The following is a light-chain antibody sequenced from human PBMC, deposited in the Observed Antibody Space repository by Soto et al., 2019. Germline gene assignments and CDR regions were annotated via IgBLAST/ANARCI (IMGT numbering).Light chain of an antibody. Sequence: EIVLTQSPGTLSLSPGERASLSCRASQSLTSNYLAWYQQKPGQAPRLLIFGASSRATGTPDRFSGSGSGTDFTLTISRLEPADSAVYYCQQYGSSPPRTFGQGTKVEIK. CDR2: GAS. V-gene: IGKV3-20*01. CDR3: QQYGSSPPRT. CDR1: QSLTSNY. J-gene: IGKJ1*01.